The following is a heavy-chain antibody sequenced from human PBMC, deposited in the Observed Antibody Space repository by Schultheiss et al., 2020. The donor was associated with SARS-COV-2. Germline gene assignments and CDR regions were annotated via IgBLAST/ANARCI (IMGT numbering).Heavy chain of an antibody. V-gene: IGHV3-48*01. CDR3: ARDGVGLGANYYYYGMDV. D-gene: IGHD3-16*01. J-gene: IGHJ6*02. CDR1: GFAFSSYA. Sequence: GGSLRLSCAASGFAFSSYAMSWVRQAPGKGLEWVSYISSSSSTIYYADSVKGRFTISRDNAKNSLYLQMNSLRAEDTAVYYCARDGVGLGANYYYYGMDVWGQGTTVTVSS. CDR2: ISSSSSTI.